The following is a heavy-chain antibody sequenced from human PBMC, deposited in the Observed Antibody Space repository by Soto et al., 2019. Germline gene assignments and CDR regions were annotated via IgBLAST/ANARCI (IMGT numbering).Heavy chain of an antibody. Sequence: QVQLVQSGAEVKKPGSSVKVSCKASGGTFSSYAISWVRQAPGQGLEWMGGIIPIFGTANYAQKFQGRVTITADESTSTAYMELSSLTSEDTAVYHCARDGAGLRLGELSSYYYGMDVWGQGTTVTVSS. V-gene: IGHV1-69*01. CDR3: ARDGAGLRLGELSSYYYGMDV. CDR1: GGTFSSYA. J-gene: IGHJ6*02. D-gene: IGHD3-16*02. CDR2: IIPIFGTA.